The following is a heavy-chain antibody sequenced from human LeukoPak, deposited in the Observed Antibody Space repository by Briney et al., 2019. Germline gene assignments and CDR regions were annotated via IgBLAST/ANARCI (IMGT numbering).Heavy chain of an antibody. CDR1: GFTFSTYG. Sequence: PGGSLRLSCVASGFTFSTYGMSWVRQAPGKGLEWVSAISGSGGSTYYADSVKGRFTISRDNSKNTLYLQMNSLRAEDTAVYYCAREMAYYDSSGYLLSFWFDPWGQGTLVTVSS. CDR2: ISGSGGST. D-gene: IGHD3-22*01. J-gene: IGHJ5*02. CDR3: AREMAYYDSSGYLLSFWFDP. V-gene: IGHV3-23*01.